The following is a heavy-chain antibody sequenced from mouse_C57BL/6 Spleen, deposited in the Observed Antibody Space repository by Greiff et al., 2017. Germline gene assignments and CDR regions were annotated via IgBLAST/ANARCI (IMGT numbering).Heavy chain of an antibody. Sequence: EVKVVESGGGLVKPGGSLKLSCAASGFTFSDYGMHWVRQAPEKGLEWVAYISSGSSTIYYADTVKGRFTISRDNAKNTLFLQMTSLRSEDTAMYYCARGYYDYDGFAYWGQGTLVTVSA. D-gene: IGHD2-4*01. CDR3: ARGYYDYDGFAY. CDR2: ISSGSSTI. V-gene: IGHV5-17*01. J-gene: IGHJ3*01. CDR1: GFTFSDYG.